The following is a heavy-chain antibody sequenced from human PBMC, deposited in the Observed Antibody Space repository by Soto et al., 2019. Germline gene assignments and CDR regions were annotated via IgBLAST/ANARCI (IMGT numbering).Heavy chain of an antibody. J-gene: IGHJ4*02. Sequence: PSETPSLTCTVSGGSTSGYYWSWIRQFPGQGLEWIGYIYYSGSTNYNPSLKSRVTISVDRSKNQFSLKLRSVTAGDTAVYFCARVQSGSYALYYFDYWGQGALVTVSS. CDR3: ARVQSGSYALYYFDY. CDR1: GGSTSGYY. D-gene: IGHD1-26*01. V-gene: IGHV4-59*01. CDR2: IYYSGST.